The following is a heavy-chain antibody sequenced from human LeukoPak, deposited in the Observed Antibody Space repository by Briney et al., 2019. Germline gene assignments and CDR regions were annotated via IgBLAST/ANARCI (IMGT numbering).Heavy chain of an antibody. CDR1: GYTFTNYW. J-gene: IGHJ4*02. V-gene: IGHV3-7*03. CDR2: IGEDGSEK. CDR3: VRDPTRAECRSGSCYLGY. D-gene: IGHD2-15*01. Sequence: GGSLRLSCVVSGYTFTNYWMSWVRQAPGKGLEWVANIGEDGSEKYHVDSVRGRFTISRDNAKNSLYLQMNSLRAEDTAVYYCVRDPTRAECRSGSCYLGYWGQGALVSVSS.